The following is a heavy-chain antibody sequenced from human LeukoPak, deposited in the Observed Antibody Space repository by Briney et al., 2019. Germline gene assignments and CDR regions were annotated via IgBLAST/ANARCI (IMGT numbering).Heavy chain of an antibody. Sequence: SETLSLTCAVYGGSFSGYYWTWIRQPPGKGLEWIGEIHYSGSATYNPSLNSRVTISVDTSKNQFSLKMDSVTAADTAVYYCAREKKTEWTTGAFDMWGQGTMVIVSS. D-gene: IGHD3-3*01. V-gene: IGHV4-34*01. J-gene: IGHJ3*02. CDR3: AREKKTEWTTGAFDM. CDR2: IHYSGSA. CDR1: GGSFSGYY.